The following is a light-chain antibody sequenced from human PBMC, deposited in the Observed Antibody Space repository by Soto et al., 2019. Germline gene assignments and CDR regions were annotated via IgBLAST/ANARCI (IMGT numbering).Light chain of an antibody. CDR3: QHRSNWPLT. CDR2: DAS. V-gene: IGKV3-11*01. CDR1: QSVSIY. Sequence: EIVLTQSPGTLSLSPGERATLSCRASQSVSIYLAWYQQKPGQAPRLLIYDASNRATGIPARFSGSGSGTDFTLTISSLEPEDFAVYYCQHRSNWPLTFGGGTKVDIK. J-gene: IGKJ4*01.